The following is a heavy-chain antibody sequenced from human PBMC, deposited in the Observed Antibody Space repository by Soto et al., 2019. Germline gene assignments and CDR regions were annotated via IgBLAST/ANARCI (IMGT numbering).Heavy chain of an antibody. CDR2: IYTSGNS. Sequence: SETLSLTCSVSGGSIRNYYWNWIRQPAGKGLEWIGRIYTSGNSDYNPSLKSRVTMSADTSKNQLSLRLSSVTAADSAVYYCARLWFGKPPGYRDYGCQG. J-gene: IGHJ4*02. D-gene: IGHD3-10*01. V-gene: IGHV4-4*07. CDR3: ARLWFGKPPGYRDY. CDR1: GGSIRNYY.